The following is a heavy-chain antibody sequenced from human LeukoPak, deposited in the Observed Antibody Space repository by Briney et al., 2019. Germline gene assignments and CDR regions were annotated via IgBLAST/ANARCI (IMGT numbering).Heavy chain of an antibody. D-gene: IGHD5-12*01. J-gene: IGHJ4*02. V-gene: IGHV3-23*01. Sequence: PGGSLRLSCAASGFTFSSYAMSWVRQAPGKGLEWFSAMSGSSGSTYYADSVKGRFTISRDNSKNTLYLQMNSLRAEDSALYYCAKVRVGTSDCFDYWGQGTLVTVSS. CDR3: AKVRVGTSDCFDY. CDR1: GFTFSSYA. CDR2: MSGSSGST.